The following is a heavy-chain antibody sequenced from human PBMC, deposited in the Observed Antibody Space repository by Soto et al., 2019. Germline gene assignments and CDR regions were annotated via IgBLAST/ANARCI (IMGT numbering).Heavy chain of an antibody. CDR1: GYTFTSYD. CDR2: MNPNSGNT. D-gene: IGHD2-15*01. CDR3: ARFGYCSGGSCYYYYGTDV. J-gene: IGHJ6*02. V-gene: IGHV1-8*01. Sequence: ASLKVSCKASGYTFTSYDINWVRQATGQGLEWMGWMNPNSGNTGYAQKFQGRVTMTRNTSISTAYMELSSLRSEDTAVYYCARFGYCSGGSCYYYYGTDVWGQGTTVTVSS.